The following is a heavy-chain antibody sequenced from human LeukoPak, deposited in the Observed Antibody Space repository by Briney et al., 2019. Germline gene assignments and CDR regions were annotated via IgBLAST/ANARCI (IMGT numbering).Heavy chain of an antibody. CDR1: GYTFTGYY. Sequence: ASVKVSCKASGYTFTGYYMHWVRQAPGQGLEWMGWINPNSGGTNYAQKFQGRVTMTRDTSISTAYMELSRLRPDDTAVYYCARGPTLTGSYNFDYWGQGTLVTVSS. V-gene: IGHV1-2*02. CDR3: ARGPTLTGSYNFDY. CDR2: INPNSGGT. J-gene: IGHJ4*02. D-gene: IGHD1-26*01.